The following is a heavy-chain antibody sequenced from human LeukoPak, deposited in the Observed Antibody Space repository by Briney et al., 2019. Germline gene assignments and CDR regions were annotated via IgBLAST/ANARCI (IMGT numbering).Heavy chain of an antibody. CDR1: GYTFTSYY. J-gene: IGHJ5*02. CDR3: ARAASIGEEDWFDP. CDR2: INPNSGGT. Sequence: ASVKVSCKASGYTFTSYYMHWVRQAPGQGLEWMGWINPNSGGTNYAQKFQGRVTMTRDTSISTAYMELSRLRSDDTAVYYCARAASIGEEDWFDPWGQGTLVTVSS. V-gene: IGHV1-2*02.